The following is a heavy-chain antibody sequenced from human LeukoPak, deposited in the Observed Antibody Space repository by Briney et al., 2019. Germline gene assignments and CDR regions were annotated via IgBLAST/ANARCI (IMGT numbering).Heavy chain of an antibody. V-gene: IGHV3-30*04. Sequence: GRSLRLPCAASGFTFSSYAMHWVRQAPGKGLEWVAVISYDGSNKYYADSVKGRFTISRDNSKNTLYLQMNSLRAEDTAVYYCASEIIFGSFDYWGQGTLVTVSS. CDR2: ISYDGSNK. CDR3: ASEIIFGSFDY. D-gene: IGHD3-3*01. CDR1: GFTFSSYA. J-gene: IGHJ4*02.